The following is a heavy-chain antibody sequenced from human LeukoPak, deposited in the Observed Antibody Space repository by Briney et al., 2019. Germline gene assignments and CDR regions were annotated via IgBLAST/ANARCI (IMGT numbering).Heavy chain of an antibody. CDR3: ARVNVVVVAATLQTYYFDY. Sequence: SETLSLTCNVSHYSISSTYYWGWIRQPPGKGLEWIGSIYHTGGTYYNPSLKSRVTISVDTSKNHFSLKLNSVTAADTAVYYCARVNVVVVAATLQTYYFDYWGQGTLVTVSS. CDR2: IYHTGGT. CDR1: HYSISSTYY. D-gene: IGHD2-15*01. V-gene: IGHV4-38-2*02. J-gene: IGHJ4*02.